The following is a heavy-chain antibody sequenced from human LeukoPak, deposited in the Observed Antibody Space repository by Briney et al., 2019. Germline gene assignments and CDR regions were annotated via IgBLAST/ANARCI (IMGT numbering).Heavy chain of an antibody. CDR1: GFTFSSYA. V-gene: IGHV3-23*01. D-gene: IGHD3-22*01. CDR2: ISGSGGST. Sequence: PGGSLRLSCAASGFTFSSYAMSWVRQAPGKGLEWVSAISGSGGSTYYADSVKGRFTISRDNSKNTLYLRMNSLRAEDTAVYYCAKADYYDSSGYYRDYWGQGTLATVSS. CDR3: AKADYYDSSGYYRDY. J-gene: IGHJ4*02.